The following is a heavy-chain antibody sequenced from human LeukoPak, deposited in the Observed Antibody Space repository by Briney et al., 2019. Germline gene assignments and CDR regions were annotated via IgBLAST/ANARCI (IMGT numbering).Heavy chain of an antibody. CDR2: ISAYNGNT. CDR3: ARDLSVYYYGSGSYYNGGNWFDP. V-gene: IGHV1-18*01. D-gene: IGHD3-10*01. Sequence: GASVKVSCKASGYTFTSYGISWVRQAPGQGLEWMGWISAYNGNTNYAQKLQGRVTMTTVTSTSTAYMELRSLRSDDTAVYYCARDLSVYYYGSGSYYNGGNWFDPWGQGTLVTVSS. J-gene: IGHJ5*02. CDR1: GYTFTSYG.